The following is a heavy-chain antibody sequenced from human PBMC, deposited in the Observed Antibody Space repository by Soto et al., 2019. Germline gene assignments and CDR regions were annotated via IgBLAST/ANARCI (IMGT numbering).Heavy chain of an antibody. CDR3: ARLPYYYDSSGNYKWYFDL. D-gene: IGHD3-22*01. Sequence: PSETLSLTCTVSGGSISDYYWNWIRQPPGKGLEWIGYIHYSGSTYYNPSLKSRVTISIDTSKNQFSLKLSSVTAADTAVYYCARLPYYYDSSGNYKWYFDLWGRGTLVTSPQ. J-gene: IGHJ2*01. V-gene: IGHV4-59*06. CDR1: GGSISDYY. CDR2: IHYSGST.